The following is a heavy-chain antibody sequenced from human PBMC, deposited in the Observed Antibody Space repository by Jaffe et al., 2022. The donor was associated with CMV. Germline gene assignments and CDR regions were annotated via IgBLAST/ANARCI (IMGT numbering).Heavy chain of an antibody. CDR1: GFTFSDYA. CDR2: VSGNGYTT. V-gene: IGHV3-23*04. J-gene: IGHJ4*02. D-gene: IGHD6-13*01. CDR3: AKAPSYSSSWYYYFDS. Sequence: EVQLVESGGGLVQPGGSLRVSCAASGFTFSDYAMTWVRQAPGKGLEWVSGVSGNGYTTYHADSVKGRFTISRDTSKNTVFLQMNSLRAEDTAIYYCAKAPSYSSSWYYYFDSWGQGTLVTVSS.